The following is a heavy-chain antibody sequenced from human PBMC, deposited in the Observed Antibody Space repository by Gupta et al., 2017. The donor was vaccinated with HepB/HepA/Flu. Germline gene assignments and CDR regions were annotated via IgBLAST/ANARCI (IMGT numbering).Heavy chain of an antibody. Sequence: EVQLLESGGGLVQPGGSLRLSCAASGSPFSSYAMSWVRQAPGKGLEWVSAISGSGGNTYYADSVKGRFTISRDNSKNTLYLQMNSLRAEDTAVYYCAKDPSIWTFYIFDIWGQGTMVTVSS. CDR2: ISGSGGNT. CDR3: AKDPSIWTFYIFDI. CDR1: GSPFSSYA. D-gene: IGHD3/OR15-3a*01. V-gene: IGHV3-23*01. J-gene: IGHJ3*02.